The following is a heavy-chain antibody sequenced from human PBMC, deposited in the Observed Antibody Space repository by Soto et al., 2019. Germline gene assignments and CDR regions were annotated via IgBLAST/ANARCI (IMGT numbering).Heavy chain of an antibody. Sequence: SETLSLTCTVSGGSISNDDYYWNWIRQPPGKGLEWIGNIFYSGTTYYTPSLHSRVTISIDTSKNQFSLDIISVTAADTAVYFCARDRSRGWNDHYYYGMDAWGQGTTVT. V-gene: IGHV4-30-4*01. CDR2: IFYSGTT. J-gene: IGHJ6*02. CDR3: ARDRSRGWNDHYYYGMDA. CDR1: GGSISNDDYY. D-gene: IGHD6-19*01.